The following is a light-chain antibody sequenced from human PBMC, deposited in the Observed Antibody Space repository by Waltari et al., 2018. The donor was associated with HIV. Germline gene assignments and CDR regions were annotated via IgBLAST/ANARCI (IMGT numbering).Light chain of an antibody. CDR1: SSDVGAYNF. CDR2: EVS. V-gene: IGLV2-14*01. Sequence: QSALTQPASVSGSPGPSLPISCPGTSSDVGAYNFVSWYQQHPGKAPQLLILEVSNRPSGISNRFSGSKSGSTASLTISGLQAEDEADYYCASYTSASALMIFGGGTRVTVL. J-gene: IGLJ2*01. CDR3: ASYTSASALMI.